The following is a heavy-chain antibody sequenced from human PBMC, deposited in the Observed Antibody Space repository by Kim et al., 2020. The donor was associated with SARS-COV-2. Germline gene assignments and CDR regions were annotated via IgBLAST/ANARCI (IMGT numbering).Heavy chain of an antibody. D-gene: IGHD3-9*01. V-gene: IGHV1-2*02. CDR1: GYNFTGYY. J-gene: IGHJ3*02. CDR3: AIYACNKDWFVVYTFDI. Sequence: ASVKVSCKASGYNFTGYYMHWLRQVPGQGPEWMGWINPNRGDTKYAQRFQGRVTMTRDTSINTAYMEVSGLTSDDRALYYCAIYACNKDWFVVYTFDIW. CDR2: INPNRGDT.